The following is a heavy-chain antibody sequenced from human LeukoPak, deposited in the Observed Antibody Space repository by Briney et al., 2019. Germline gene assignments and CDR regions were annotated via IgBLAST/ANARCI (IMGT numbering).Heavy chain of an antibody. V-gene: IGHV4-31*03. J-gene: IGHJ4*02. Sequence: KASQTLSLTCTVSGGSISSGGYYWSWIRQHPGKGLERIGYIYYSGSTYYNPSLKSRVTISVDTSKNQFPLKLSSVTAVDTAVYYCARGGPRYGHPFDYWGQGTLVTVSS. CDR3: ARGGPRYGHPFDY. D-gene: IGHD5-18*01. CDR2: IYYSGST. CDR1: GGSISSGGYY.